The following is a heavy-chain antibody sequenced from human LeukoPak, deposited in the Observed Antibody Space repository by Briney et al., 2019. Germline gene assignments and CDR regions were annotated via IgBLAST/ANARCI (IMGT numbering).Heavy chain of an antibody. Sequence: GGSLRLSCAASGFTFSSYWMHWVRQAPGKGLVWVSRINTDGSGTTYADSVRGRFTFSRDNAKTTLYLQMSSLRAEDTAVYYCARSVPWQAAFDIWGQGTMVTVSS. V-gene: IGHV3-74*01. J-gene: IGHJ3*02. CDR1: GFTFSSYW. CDR2: INTDGSGT. CDR3: ARSVPWQAAFDI.